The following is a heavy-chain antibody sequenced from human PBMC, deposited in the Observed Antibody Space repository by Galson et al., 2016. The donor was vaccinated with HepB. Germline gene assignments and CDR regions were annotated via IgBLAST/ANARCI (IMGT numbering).Heavy chain of an antibody. CDR1: GFTFGNYA. Sequence: SLRLSCAASGFTFGNYAMHWVRQAPGKGLEWVAGISYDGTNQNYGDSVKDRSTISRDNSNNTVHLQINSLRPEETAVFYCARGALTIFEPVGLDVWGQGTTVIVSS. V-gene: IGHV3-30*03. D-gene: IGHD3-3*01. CDR2: ISYDGTNQ. CDR3: ARGALTIFEPVGLDV. J-gene: IGHJ6*02.